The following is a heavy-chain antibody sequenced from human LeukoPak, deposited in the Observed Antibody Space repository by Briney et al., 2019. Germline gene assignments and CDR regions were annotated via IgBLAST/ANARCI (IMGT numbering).Heavy chain of an antibody. CDR2: INPKSGGT. CDR3: ARDPTYYYDTTGYYGGNWLDP. V-gene: IGHV1-2*02. Sequence: GASVKVSCKASGYTFTDHYMHWVRQAPGQGLEWMGWINPKSGGTKYAQKFQGRVTMTRDTSISTAYLELSRLRSDDTAVYYCARDPTYYYDTTGYYGGNWLDPWGQGTLVTVSS. CDR1: GYTFTDHY. D-gene: IGHD3-22*01. J-gene: IGHJ5*02.